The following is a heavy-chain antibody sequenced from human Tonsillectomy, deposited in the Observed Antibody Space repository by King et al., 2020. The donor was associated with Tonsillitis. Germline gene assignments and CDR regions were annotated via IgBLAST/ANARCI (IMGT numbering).Heavy chain of an antibody. V-gene: IGHV3-9*01. CDR3: AKLLSIRDAFDI. CDR1: GFTFDDYA. CDR2: ISWNSGSI. J-gene: IGHJ3*02. Sequence: VQLVESGGGLVQPGRSLRLSCAASGFTFDDYAMHWVRQAPGKGLEWVSCISWNSGSIGYADSVKGRFTISRDNAKNSLYLQMNSLRAEDTALYYCAKLLSIRDAFDIWGQGTMVTVSS. D-gene: IGHD5/OR15-5a*01.